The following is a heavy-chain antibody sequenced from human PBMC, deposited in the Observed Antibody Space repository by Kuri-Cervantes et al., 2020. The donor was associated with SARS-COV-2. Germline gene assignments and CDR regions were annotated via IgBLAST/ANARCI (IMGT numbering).Heavy chain of an antibody. CDR1: GGPISSSISSSSYY. J-gene: IGHJ4*02. CDR3: ARLPATVTPHY. CDR2: IYYSGST. D-gene: IGHD4-17*01. V-gene: IGHV4-39*01. Sequence: SETLSLTCTVSGGPISSSISSSSYYWGWIRQPPGKGLEWIGSIYYSGSTYYNPSLKSRVTISVDTSKNQSSLKLSSVTAADTAVYYCARLPATVTPHYWGQGTLVTVSS.